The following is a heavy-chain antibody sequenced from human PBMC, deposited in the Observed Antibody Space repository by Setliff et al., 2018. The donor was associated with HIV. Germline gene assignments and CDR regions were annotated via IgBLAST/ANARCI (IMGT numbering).Heavy chain of an antibody. D-gene: IGHD3-22*01. CDR2: IIPILGIT. V-gene: IGHV1-69*10. Sequence: ASVKVSCKASGGTFTFNTFSLTWVRQAPGQGLEWMGGIIPILGITNYAQKFQGRVTITANKSTSTAYMELSNLRSEDTAVYYCARERPGDHYESTGYQLADWFDPWGQGTLVTVSS. J-gene: IGHJ5*02. CDR3: ARERPGDHYESTGYQLADWFDP. CDR1: GGTFTFNTFS.